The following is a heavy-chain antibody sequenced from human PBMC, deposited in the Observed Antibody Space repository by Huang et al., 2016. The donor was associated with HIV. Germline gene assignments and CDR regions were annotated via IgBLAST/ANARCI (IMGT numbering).Heavy chain of an antibody. CDR2: SSGYNGNT. Sequence: QVQLVQSGAEVKKPGASVKVSCKASGYTFTSYGISWVRHAPGQGLEWMGWSSGYNGNTNYAQKLEGRVTITTDTSTRTAYMELRSLRSDYTAVYYCATDSKIFGVVTRPPLDYWGQGTLVTVSS. CDR1: GYTFTSYG. CDR3: ATDSKIFGVVTRPPLDY. D-gene: IGHD3-3*01. J-gene: IGHJ4*02. V-gene: IGHV1-18*01.